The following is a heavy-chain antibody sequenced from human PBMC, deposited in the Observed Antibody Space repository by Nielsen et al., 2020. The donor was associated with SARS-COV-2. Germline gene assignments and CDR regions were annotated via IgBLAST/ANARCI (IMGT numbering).Heavy chain of an antibody. D-gene: IGHD6-13*01. CDR2: IWYDGSNK. V-gene: IGHV3-33*01. CDR1: GFTFSSYG. J-gene: IGHJ6*02. Sequence: GESLKISCAASGFTFSSYGMHWVRQAPGKGLEWVAVIWYDGSNKYYADSVKGRFTISRDNSKNTLYLQMNSLRAEDTAVYYCARSSSWWGYYYGMDVWGQGTTVTVSS. CDR3: ARSSSWWGYYYGMDV.